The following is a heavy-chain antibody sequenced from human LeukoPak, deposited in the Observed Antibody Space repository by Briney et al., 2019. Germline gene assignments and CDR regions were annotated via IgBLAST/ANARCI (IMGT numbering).Heavy chain of an antibody. CDR2: IYYSGST. CDR1: GGSISSSSYY. Sequence: PSETLSLTCTVSGGSISSSSYYWGWLRQPPGKGLEWIGSIYYSGSTYYNPSLKSRVTISVDTSKNQFSLKLSSVTAADTAVYYCARQGRQVAARSRFDYWGQGTLVTVSS. D-gene: IGHD6-6*01. CDR3: ARQGRQVAARSRFDY. V-gene: IGHV4-39*01. J-gene: IGHJ4*02.